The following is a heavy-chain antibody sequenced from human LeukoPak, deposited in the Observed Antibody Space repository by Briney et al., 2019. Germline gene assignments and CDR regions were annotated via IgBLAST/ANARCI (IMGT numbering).Heavy chain of an antibody. D-gene: IGHD3-10*01. J-gene: IGHJ4*02. V-gene: IGHV5-51*01. Sequence: GESLNISCKGSGYSFTSYWIGWVRQMPGKGLEWIGIIYPGDSDTRYNPSFQSQVTISADKSISTAYLQWSSLEASDAAMYYCARITMVRGVMNFDYWGQGTLVTASS. CDR2: IYPGDSDT. CDR3: ARITMVRGVMNFDY. CDR1: GYSFTSYW.